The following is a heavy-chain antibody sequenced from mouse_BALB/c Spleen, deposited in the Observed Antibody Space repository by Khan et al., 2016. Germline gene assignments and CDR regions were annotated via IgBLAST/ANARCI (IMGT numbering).Heavy chain of an antibody. V-gene: IGHV9-1*02. D-gene: IGHD1-2*01. CDR2: INTYTEEP. Sequence: QSQLVQSGPELKKPGETVKISCKASGYTFTNYGMNWVKRAPGKVLKWMGWINTYTEEPTYAEDFKGRFAFSLETSASTAYLQINNLKNEDMATYFCARSDDYGNDYWGQGTTLTVSS. CDR1: GYTFTNYG. J-gene: IGHJ2*01. CDR3: ARSDDYGNDY.